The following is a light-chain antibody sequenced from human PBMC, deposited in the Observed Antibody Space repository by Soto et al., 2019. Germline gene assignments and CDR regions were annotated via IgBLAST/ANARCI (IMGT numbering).Light chain of an antibody. Sequence: IVMTQSPATLSVSPGERVTLSCRASQSISTNLAWYQQKPGQAPRLLIYGASTRATGIPARFSGSGSGTEFTVTIISLQSEDFAVYYCQQYNDWPRTFGHGTKVDIK. CDR1: QSISTN. J-gene: IGKJ1*01. CDR3: QQYNDWPRT. V-gene: IGKV3-15*01. CDR2: GAS.